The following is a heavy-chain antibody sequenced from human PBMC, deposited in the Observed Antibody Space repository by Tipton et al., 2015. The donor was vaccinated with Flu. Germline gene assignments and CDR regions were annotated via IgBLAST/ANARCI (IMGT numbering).Heavy chain of an antibody. D-gene: IGHD1/OR15-1a*01. CDR1: GDSISSGTYY. V-gene: IGHV4-61*02. CDR2: VYTSGST. J-gene: IGHJ4*02. Sequence: TLSLTCTVSGDSISSGTYYWSWIRQPAGKGLEWIGRVYTSGSTNYNPSLRSRVTISVDTSENQLSLKLNSMTAADTAVYYCARVNRGFFDYWGQGTLVTVSS. CDR3: ARVNRGFFDY.